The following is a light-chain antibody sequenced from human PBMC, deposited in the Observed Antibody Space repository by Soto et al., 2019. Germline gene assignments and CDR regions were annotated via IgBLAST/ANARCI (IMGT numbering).Light chain of an antibody. CDR2: EVS. CDR1: SNDVGAYNY. V-gene: IGLV2-14*01. Sequence: QSALTQPASVSGSPGQSITISCTGTSNDVGAYNYVSWYQQHPGKAPKLMISEVSNRPSGISNRFSGSKSGNTASLTISGLQAEDEADYYCNSHTISSTWVFGGGTKVTVL. CDR3: NSHTISSTWV. J-gene: IGLJ3*02.